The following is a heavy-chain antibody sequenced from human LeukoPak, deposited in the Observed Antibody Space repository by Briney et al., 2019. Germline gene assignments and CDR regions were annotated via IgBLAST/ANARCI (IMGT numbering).Heavy chain of an antibody. Sequence: SETLSLTCAVYGGSFSGYYWSWIRQPPGKGLEWIGEINHSGSTNYNPSLKSRVTISVDTSKNQFSLKLSSVTAADTAVYYCARTQGPAAIKAFDIWGQGTMVTVSS. CDR1: GGSFSGYY. V-gene: IGHV4-34*01. CDR3: ARTQGPAAIKAFDI. J-gene: IGHJ3*02. CDR2: INHSGST. D-gene: IGHD2-2*01.